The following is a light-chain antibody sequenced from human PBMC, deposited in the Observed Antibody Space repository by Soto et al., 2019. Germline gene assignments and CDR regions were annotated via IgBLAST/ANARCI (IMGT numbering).Light chain of an antibody. CDR3: QQFKSYVS. J-gene: IGKJ5*01. CDR1: QGISSF. Sequence: DSRMSLSLSTLSASVGDSVTITCRASQGISSFLAWYQQEPGKAPKLLISGATTLQSGVPSRFSGSGSGTNFTLTISSLQPEDFATYYCQQFKSYVSFGQGTLLEV. CDR2: GAT. V-gene: IGKV1-9*01.